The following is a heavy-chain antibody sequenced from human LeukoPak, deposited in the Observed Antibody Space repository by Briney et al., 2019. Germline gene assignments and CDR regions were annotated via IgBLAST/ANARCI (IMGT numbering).Heavy chain of an antibody. V-gene: IGHV4-4*07. Sequence: SETLSLTCTVSGGSISSYYWSWIRQPAGKGLEWIGRIYTSGSTNYNPSLKSRVTMSVDTSKNQFSLKLSSVTAADTAVYYCARDKYGYSSSWYPYYYYGMDVWGQGTTVTVSS. D-gene: IGHD6-13*01. CDR1: GGSISSYY. J-gene: IGHJ6*02. CDR3: ARDKYGYSSSWYPYYYYGMDV. CDR2: IYTSGST.